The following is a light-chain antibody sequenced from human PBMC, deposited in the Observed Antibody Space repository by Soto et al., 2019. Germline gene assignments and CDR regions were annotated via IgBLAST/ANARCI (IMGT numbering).Light chain of an antibody. J-gene: IGLJ1*01. Sequence: QSLLTQPASVSGSPGQSITISCSGTMSDIGSYNYVAWYQQFPGKTPKILIYGVSNRPSGVSSRFSGSKSGNTASLTISGLQAEDEADYYCISYTGSSTSSAFGSGTKVTVL. V-gene: IGLV2-14*01. CDR3: ISYTGSSTSSA. CDR2: GVS. CDR1: MSDIGSYNY.